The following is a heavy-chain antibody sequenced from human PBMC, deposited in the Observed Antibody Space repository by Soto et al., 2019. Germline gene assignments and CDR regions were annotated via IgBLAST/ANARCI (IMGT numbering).Heavy chain of an antibody. J-gene: IGHJ4*02. CDR2: IYYSGST. CDR1: GGSVSSYY. Sequence: SETLSLTCTVFGGSVSSYYWSWIRQSPGKGQEWIGYIYYSGSTRYKPSLMSRVTISVDTSKNQFSLKVSSATAADTAVYYCARHSNRNYGLYYFDYWGLGALVTVSS. CDR3: ARHSNRNYGLYYFDY. V-gene: IGHV4-59*08. D-gene: IGHD4-4*01.